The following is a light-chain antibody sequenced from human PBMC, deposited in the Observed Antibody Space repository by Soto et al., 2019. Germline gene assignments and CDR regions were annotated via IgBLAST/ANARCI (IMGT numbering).Light chain of an antibody. V-gene: IGKV3-20*01. CDR2: GAS. CDR3: QQYGSSPIT. J-gene: IGKJ5*01. Sequence: EIVLTQSPGTLSLSPGERATLSCRASQSVRNSYLAWYQQKPGQAPRLLIYGASNRATGIPDRFSGSGSGTDFTLTISRLEPEDFAVDFCQQYGSSPITFGQGTRLEIK. CDR1: QSVRNSY.